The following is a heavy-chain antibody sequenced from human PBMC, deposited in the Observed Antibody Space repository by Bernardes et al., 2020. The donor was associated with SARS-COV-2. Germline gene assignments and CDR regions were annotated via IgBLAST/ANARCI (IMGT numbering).Heavy chain of an antibody. J-gene: IGHJ4*02. CDR2: ISGSGDRT. D-gene: IGHD3-22*01. V-gene: IGHV3-23*01. Sequence: GGSLRLSCAASGFTFSSYAMTWVRQAPGKGLEWVSAISGSGDRTYYADSVKGRFTISRDNSKNTLYLQMNSLRAEDTAVYYCARRAEKISGYVHRYFDYWGQGILVTVSS. CDR3: ARRAEKISGYVHRYFDY. CDR1: GFTFSSYA.